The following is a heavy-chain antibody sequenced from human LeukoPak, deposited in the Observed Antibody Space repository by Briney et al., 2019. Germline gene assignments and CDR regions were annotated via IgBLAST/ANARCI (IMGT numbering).Heavy chain of an antibody. CDR2: IYYSGST. CDR3: ARGRTAVDY. V-gene: IGHV4-59*11. CDR1: GGSISSHY. D-gene: IGHD2-21*02. Sequence: KPSETLSLTCTVSGGSISSHYRSWIRQPPGKGLEWVGYIYYSGSTNYNPSLKSRVTMSVDTSKNQFSLNLNSVTAADTAVYYCARGRTAVDYWGQGTLVTVSS. J-gene: IGHJ4*02.